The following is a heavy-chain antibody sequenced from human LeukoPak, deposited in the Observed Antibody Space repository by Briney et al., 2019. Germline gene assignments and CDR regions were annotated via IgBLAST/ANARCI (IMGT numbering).Heavy chain of an antibody. J-gene: IGHJ4*02. Sequence: PGRSLRLSCAASGFTFSSYAMHWVRQAPRKGLEWVAVISYEGNNIYYVDSVKGRFTISRDNSKNTLFLQMNSLRAEDTAVYYCAKVLSEGYLPGYYNPFDSWGRGTLVTVSS. CDR1: GFTFSSYA. V-gene: IGHV3-30*18. D-gene: IGHD3-9*01. CDR3: AKVLSEGYLPGYYNPFDS. CDR2: ISYEGNNI.